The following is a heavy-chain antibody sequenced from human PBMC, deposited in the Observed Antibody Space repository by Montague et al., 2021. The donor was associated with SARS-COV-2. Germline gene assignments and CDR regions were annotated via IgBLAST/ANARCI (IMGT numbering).Heavy chain of an antibody. V-gene: IGHV1-8*01. CDR1: GYTFTSCD. CDR3: ARLRDGVVPSPILGVGPYYSYYYMDV. Sequence: SVKVSCKASGYTFTSCDINWVRQATGQGLEWMGWMNPNSGNTGYAQKFQGRVTMTRNTSISTAYMELSSLRSEDTAVYYCARLRDGVVPSPILGVGPYYSYYYMDVWGRGTTVTVSS. D-gene: IGHD3-10*01. J-gene: IGHJ6*03. CDR2: MNPNSGNT.